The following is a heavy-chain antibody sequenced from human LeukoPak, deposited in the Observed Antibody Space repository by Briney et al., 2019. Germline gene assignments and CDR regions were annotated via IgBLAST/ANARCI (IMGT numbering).Heavy chain of an antibody. J-gene: IGHJ4*02. CDR3: ARLRGLYSGTYRYQTAFEF. CDR2: IKQDGSEK. CDR1: GFTFSSYW. D-gene: IGHD1-26*01. Sequence: GGSLRLSCAASGFTFSSYWMSWVRQAPGKGLEWVANIKQDGSEKYYGDSVKGRFTISRDNAKNSLYLQMNSLRVEDTSVYYCARLRGLYSGTYRYQTAFEFWGQGSLLTVSS. V-gene: IGHV3-7*01.